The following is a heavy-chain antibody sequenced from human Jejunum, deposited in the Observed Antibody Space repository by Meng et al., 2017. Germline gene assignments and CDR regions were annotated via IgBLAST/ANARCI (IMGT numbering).Heavy chain of an antibody. D-gene: IGHD2-15*01. V-gene: IGHV4-31*03. CDR1: GGSLSSVDYY. Sequence: QVLLQGSGPGLVKPSQTLSLTCTVSGGSLSSVDYYWSWIRQHPGKGLEWIGSIHYTGNAYQNPSLKCRLTMSIDTSENQFSLKLSSVTAADTAVYYCARGVVAGAPYPGHWFDPWGQGTLVTVSS. CDR3: ARGVVAGAPYPGHWFDP. CDR2: IHYTGNA. J-gene: IGHJ5*02.